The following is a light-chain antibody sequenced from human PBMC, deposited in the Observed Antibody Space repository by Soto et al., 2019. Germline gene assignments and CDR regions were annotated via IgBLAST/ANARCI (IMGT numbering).Light chain of an antibody. CDR1: SSDVGGYNY. J-gene: IGLJ1*01. Sequence: QSALTQPRSVSGSPGQSVTISCTGTSSDVGGYNYVSWYPQHPGKTPKLMIYDVSKRPSAVPDRISGSKSGNTPSLTIVGRQAEDEADYFFCSSAGSYTYSFGTGTKVTVL. CDR2: DVS. CDR3: CSSAGSYTYS. V-gene: IGLV2-11*01.